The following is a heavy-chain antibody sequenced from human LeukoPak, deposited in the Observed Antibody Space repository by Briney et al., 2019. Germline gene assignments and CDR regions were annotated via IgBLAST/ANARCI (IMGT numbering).Heavy chain of an antibody. V-gene: IGHV4-4*07. Sequence: SETLSLTCTVSGGSISSYYWSWIRQPAGKGLEWIGRIYTSGSTNYNPSLKSRVTMSVATSKNQFSLKLSSVTAADTAVYYCARDSRDCSSTSCYARYFDYWGQGTLVTVSS. CDR2: IYTSGST. D-gene: IGHD2-2*01. J-gene: IGHJ4*02. CDR1: GGSISSYY. CDR3: ARDSRDCSSTSCYARYFDY.